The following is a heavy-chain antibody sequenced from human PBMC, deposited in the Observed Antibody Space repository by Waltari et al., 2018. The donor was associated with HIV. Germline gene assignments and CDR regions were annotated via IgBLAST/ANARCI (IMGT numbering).Heavy chain of an antibody. Sequence: VRPGGSLNVSCTASGFKFDGSTLHWVRQLSGRGLEWIGHIKSKRDTYATSYSTSLRGRFNIYRDDLTNTVSLHMNSLKNEDTAIYCCTRVFESLNWYFDVWGRCTLVSV. CDR3: TRVFESLNWYFDV. J-gene: IGHJ2*01. V-gene: IGHV3-73*01. CDR2: IKSKRDTYAT. CDR1: GFKFDGST.